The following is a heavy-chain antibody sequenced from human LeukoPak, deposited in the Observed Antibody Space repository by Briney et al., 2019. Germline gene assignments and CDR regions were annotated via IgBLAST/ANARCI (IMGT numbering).Heavy chain of an antibody. J-gene: IGHJ3*02. CDR1: GGSISSSNW. CDR3: ARDRPVRAFDI. V-gene: IGHV4-4*02. D-gene: IGHD2-2*01. CDR2: IYHSGST. Sequence: SETLSLTCAVSGGSISSSNWWSWVRQPPGKGLEWIGEIYHSGSTNYNPSLKSRVTISIDKSKNQFSLKLGSVTAADTAVYYCARDRPVRAFDIWGQGTMVTVSS.